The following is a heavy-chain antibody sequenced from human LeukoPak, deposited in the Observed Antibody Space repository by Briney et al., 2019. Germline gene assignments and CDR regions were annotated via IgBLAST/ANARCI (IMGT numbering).Heavy chain of an antibody. Sequence: TGGSLRLSCATSGFTFSSYGMHWVRQAPGRGLEWVAFIRYDGSNKYYADSVKGRFTISRDNSKNTLYLQMNSLRAEDTAVYYCAKSGSGDYVSWYFDLWGRGTLVTVSS. V-gene: IGHV3-30*02. CDR2: IRYDGSNK. D-gene: IGHD4-17*01. CDR3: AKSGSGDYVSWYFDL. J-gene: IGHJ2*01. CDR1: GFTFSSYG.